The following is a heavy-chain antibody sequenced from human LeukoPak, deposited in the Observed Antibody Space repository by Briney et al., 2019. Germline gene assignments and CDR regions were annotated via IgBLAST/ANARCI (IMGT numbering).Heavy chain of an antibody. CDR2: IYYSGST. CDR1: GGSFSSYY. Sequence: SETLSLTCAVYGGSFSSYYWGWIRQPPGKGLEWIGSIYYSGSTYYNPSLKSRVTISVDTSKNQFSLKLSSATAADTAVYYCARQLDSSGSYYFDYWGQGTLVTVSS. D-gene: IGHD3-22*01. V-gene: IGHV4-39*01. J-gene: IGHJ4*02. CDR3: ARQLDSSGSYYFDY.